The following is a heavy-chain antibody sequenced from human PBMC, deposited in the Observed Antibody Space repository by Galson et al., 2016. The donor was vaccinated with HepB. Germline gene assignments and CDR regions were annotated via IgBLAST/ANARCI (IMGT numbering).Heavy chain of an antibody. CDR2: TNSDGSST. CDR3: ARVGKRDPITMVRGVAPPNYGAYDN. Sequence: SLRLSCAASGFTFSSYWMHWVRQVPGKGLVWVSRTNSDGSSTSYADSVKGRFTISSDNAKNKLYLQVNSLRAEDTAVYYCARVGKRDPITMVRGVAPPNYGAYDNWGQGTLVTVSS. J-gene: IGHJ4*02. V-gene: IGHV3-74*01. CDR1: GFTFSSYW. D-gene: IGHD3-10*01.